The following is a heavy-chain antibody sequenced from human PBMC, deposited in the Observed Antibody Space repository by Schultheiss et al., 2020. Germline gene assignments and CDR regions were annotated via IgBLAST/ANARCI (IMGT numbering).Heavy chain of an antibody. CDR1: GFTFSSYE. J-gene: IGHJ6*04. V-gene: IGHV3-33*08. CDR2: IWYDGSNK. D-gene: IGHD3-22*01. Sequence: GGSLRLSCAASGFTFSSYEMNWVRQAPGKGLEWVAVIWYDGSNKYYADSVKGRFTISRDNSKNTLYLQMNSLRAEDTAVYYCARDPRIDAIIVYYYYGMDVWGKGTTVTVSS. CDR3: ARDPRIDAIIVYYYYGMDV.